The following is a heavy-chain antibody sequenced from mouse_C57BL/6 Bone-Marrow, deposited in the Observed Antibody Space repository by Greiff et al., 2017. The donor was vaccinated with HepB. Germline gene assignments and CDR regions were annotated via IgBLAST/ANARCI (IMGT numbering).Heavy chain of an antibody. V-gene: IGHV1-83*01. D-gene: IGHD1-2*01. J-gene: IGHJ2*01. Sequence: VQLQQSGPELVKPGASVKMSCKASGYTFTDYYMHWVKQKPGKGLEWIGEIYPGSGNTYYNEKFKGKATLTADTSSSSAYMQLSSLPSEDSAVYYCAREGVLRLDYWGQGTTLTVSS. CDR1: YTFTDYYM. CDR2: YPGSGNTY. CDR3: REGVLRLDY.